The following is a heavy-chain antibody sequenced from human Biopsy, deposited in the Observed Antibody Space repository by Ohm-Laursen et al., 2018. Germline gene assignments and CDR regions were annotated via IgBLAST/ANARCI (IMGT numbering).Heavy chain of an antibody. CDR1: GFTFSDYY. CDR2: LSSRGSNI. D-gene: IGHD3-3*01. CDR3: ARFPDFWSGYYVDS. J-gene: IGHJ4*02. Sequence: SLRLSCAASGFTFSDYYMSWIRQAPGKGLEWISYLSSRGSNIYSADSVKGRFTVSRDNANNSLFLQMNSLRAEDTAVYYCARFPDFWSGYYVDSWGQGTLVTVSS. V-gene: IGHV3-11*01.